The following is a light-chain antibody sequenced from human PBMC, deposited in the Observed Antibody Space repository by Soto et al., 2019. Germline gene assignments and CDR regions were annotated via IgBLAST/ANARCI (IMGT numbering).Light chain of an antibody. J-gene: IGKJ3*01. CDR1: QSVSSSY. CDR2: GAS. Sequence: VVTKSPCAVALSTGERATLSCRASQSVSSSYLAWYQQKRGQAPRLLIYGASSRATGIPDRFSGSASGTDFTLTISRLEAEDVAVYYCQQYGTSPIPFGPVTKVAI. V-gene: IGKV3-20*01. CDR3: QQYGTSPIP.